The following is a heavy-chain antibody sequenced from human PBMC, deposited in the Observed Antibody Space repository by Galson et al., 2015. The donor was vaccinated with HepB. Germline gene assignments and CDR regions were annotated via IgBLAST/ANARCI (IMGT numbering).Heavy chain of an antibody. J-gene: IGHJ4*02. CDR1: GYTSTNYE. CDR2: MNPHSGDT. D-gene: IGHD3-16*02. Sequence: SVKVSCKASGYTSTNYEINWVRQATGQGLEWMAWMNPHSGDTGHAQKFQGRVSMTSNTSISTAYMELSSLRSEDTAVYYCARGLSLDYWGQGTLVTVSS. V-gene: IGHV1-8*01. CDR3: ARGLSLDY.